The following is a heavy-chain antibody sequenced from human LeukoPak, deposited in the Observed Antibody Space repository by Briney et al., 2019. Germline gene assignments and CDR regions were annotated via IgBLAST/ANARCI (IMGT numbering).Heavy chain of an antibody. D-gene: IGHD3-22*01. CDR1: GFTFSSYW. CDR3: AKDSFHHYYDSSGYFDY. Sequence: GGSLRLSCAASGFTFSSYWMSWVRQAPGKGLEWVANIKQDGSEKYYVDSVKGRFTISRDNAKNSLYLQMNSLRAEDTAVYYCAKDSFHHYYDSSGYFDYWGQGTLVTVSS. J-gene: IGHJ4*02. V-gene: IGHV3-7*01. CDR2: IKQDGSEK.